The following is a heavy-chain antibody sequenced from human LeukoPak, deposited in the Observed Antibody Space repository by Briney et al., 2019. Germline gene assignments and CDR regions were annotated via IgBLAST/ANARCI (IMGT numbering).Heavy chain of an antibody. J-gene: IGHJ5*02. V-gene: IGHV3-30*02. Sequence: GGSLRLSCAASGFTFSTYGMHWVRQAPGKGLEWVAFIRFDGTNKYYADSVKGRFTISRDNAKNSLYLQMNSLRAEDTAVYYCGVLYYRNNWFDPWGQGTLVTVSS. CDR2: IRFDGTNK. D-gene: IGHD3-10*01. CDR1: GFTFSTYG. CDR3: GVLYYRNNWFDP.